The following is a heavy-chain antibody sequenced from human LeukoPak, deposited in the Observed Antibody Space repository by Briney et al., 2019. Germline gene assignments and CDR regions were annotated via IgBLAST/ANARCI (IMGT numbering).Heavy chain of an antibody. J-gene: IGHJ5*02. Sequence: ASVTVSCKASGYTFNDFYVHWVRQAPGQGLEWMGGIIPIFGTANYAQKFQGRVTITADESTSTAYMELSSLRSEDTAVYYCARGLTGWFDPWGQGTLVTVSS. CDR1: GYTFNDFY. CDR3: ARGLTGWFDP. CDR2: IIPIFGTA. D-gene: IGHD2-21*01. V-gene: IGHV1-69*13.